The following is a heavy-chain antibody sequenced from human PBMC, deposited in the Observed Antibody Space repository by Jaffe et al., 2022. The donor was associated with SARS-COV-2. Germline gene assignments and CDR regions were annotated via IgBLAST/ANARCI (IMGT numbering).Heavy chain of an antibody. CDR3: ARAPGGVVGANFY. CDR1: GFTFSSYS. V-gene: IGHV3-21*01. CDR2: ISSSSSYI. D-gene: IGHD1-26*01. Sequence: EVQLVESGGGLVKPGGSLRLSCAASGFTFSSYSMNWVRQAPGKGLEWVSSISSSSSYIYYADSVKGRFTISRDNAKNSLYLQMNSLRAEDTAVYYCARAPGGVVGANFYWGQGTLVTVSS. J-gene: IGHJ4*02.